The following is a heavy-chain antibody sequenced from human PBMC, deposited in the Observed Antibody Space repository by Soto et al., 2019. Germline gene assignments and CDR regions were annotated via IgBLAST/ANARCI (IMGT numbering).Heavy chain of an antibody. V-gene: IGHV1-3*01. J-gene: IGHJ4*02. CDR3: ARDQRRDYDFCIGYSHGFDY. Sequence: QVHLVQSGAEVKKPGASVKISCKASGYTFTLYAMHWVRQAPGQRLEWMGWINAANGNTKSSQKFQGRVTFTRDTSASTGYMELSTLNSADTAVYYCARDQRRDYDFCIGYSHGFDYWGQGTPVTVSS. CDR1: GYTFTLYA. CDR2: INAANGNT. D-gene: IGHD3-3*01.